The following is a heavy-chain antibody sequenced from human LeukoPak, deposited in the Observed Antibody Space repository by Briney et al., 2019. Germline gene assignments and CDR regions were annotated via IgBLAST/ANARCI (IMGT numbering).Heavy chain of an antibody. D-gene: IGHD2-15*01. J-gene: IGHJ4*02. CDR2: IYHSGST. Sequence: SETLSLTCAVSGYSISSGYYWGWIRQPPGKGLEWIGSIYHSGSTYYNPSLKSRVTISVDTSKNQFSLKLTSVTAADAAAYYCARHSRNCSGGYCYLYYWGQGTLVTVSS. V-gene: IGHV4-38-2*01. CDR1: GYSISSGYY. CDR3: ARHSRNCSGGYCYLYY.